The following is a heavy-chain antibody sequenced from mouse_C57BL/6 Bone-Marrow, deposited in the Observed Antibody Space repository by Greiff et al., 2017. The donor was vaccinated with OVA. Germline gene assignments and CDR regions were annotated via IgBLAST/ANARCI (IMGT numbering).Heavy chain of an antibody. V-gene: IGHV3-6*01. D-gene: IGHD3-3*01. CDR2: ISYDGSN. CDR1: GYSITSGYY. J-gene: IGHJ4*01. Sequence: EVQLVESGPGLVKPSQSLSLTCSVTGYSITSGYYWNWIRQFPGNKLEWMGYISYDGSNNYNPSLKNRISITRDTSKNQFFLKLNSVTTEDTATYYCASSSLGYAMDYWGQGTSVTVSS. CDR3: ASSSLGYAMDY.